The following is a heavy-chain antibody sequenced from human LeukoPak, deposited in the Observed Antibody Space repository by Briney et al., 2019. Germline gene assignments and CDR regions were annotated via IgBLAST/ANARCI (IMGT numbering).Heavy chain of an antibody. CDR2: ISGSGGST. CDR3: AKDSDIVVVPAANWFDP. D-gene: IGHD2-2*01. CDR1: GFTFSSYA. J-gene: IGHJ5*02. Sequence: PGRSLRLSCTASGFTFSSYAMSWVRQAPGKGLEWVSAISGSGGSTYYADSVKGRFTISRDNSKNTLYLQMNSLRAEDTAVYYCAKDSDIVVVPAANWFDPWGQGTLVTVSS. V-gene: IGHV3-23*01.